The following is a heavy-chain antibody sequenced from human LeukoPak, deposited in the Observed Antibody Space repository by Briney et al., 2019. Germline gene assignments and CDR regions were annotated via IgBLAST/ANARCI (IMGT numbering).Heavy chain of an antibody. CDR2: IYSGGST. V-gene: IGHV3-66*01. J-gene: IGHJ5*02. D-gene: IGHD1-26*01. Sequence: PGGSLRLSCAASGFTVSSNYMSWVRQAPGKGLEWVSVIYSGGSTYYADSVKGRVTISRDNSKNTLYLQMNSLRAEDTAVYYCARVHWELLRGYNWFDPWGQGTLVTVSS. CDR1: GFTVSSNY. CDR3: ARVHWELLRGYNWFDP.